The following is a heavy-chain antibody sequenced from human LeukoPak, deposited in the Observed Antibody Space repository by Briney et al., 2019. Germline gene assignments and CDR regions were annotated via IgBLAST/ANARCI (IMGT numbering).Heavy chain of an antibody. CDR2: INSDGSEG. V-gene: IGHV3-7*03. CDR1: GFTFSGFW. CDR3: ARSSYSSSSSV. D-gene: IGHD6-6*01. Sequence: GGALRLSCAVSGFTFSGFWMSWSRQAPGKGLEWVASINSDGSEGYYADVVKGRFTISRDNAKNSLYLQINSLRAEDTAVYYCARSSYSSSSSVWGQGTMVTVSS. J-gene: IGHJ3*01.